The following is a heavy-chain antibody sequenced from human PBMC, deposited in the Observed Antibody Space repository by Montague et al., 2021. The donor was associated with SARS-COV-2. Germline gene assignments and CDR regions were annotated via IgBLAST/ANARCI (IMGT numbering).Heavy chain of an antibody. J-gene: IGHJ6*02. Sequence: SETLSLTCTVSGGSISSSSYYWGWIRQPPGKGLEWIGSIYYSGSTYYNPSLKSRVTISVDTSKNQFSLKLSPVTAADTAVYYCARVRYYGSGTSLGMDVWGQGTTVTVSS. CDR2: IYYSGST. D-gene: IGHD3-10*01. CDR3: ARVRYYGSGTSLGMDV. V-gene: IGHV4-39*01. CDR1: GGSISSSSYY.